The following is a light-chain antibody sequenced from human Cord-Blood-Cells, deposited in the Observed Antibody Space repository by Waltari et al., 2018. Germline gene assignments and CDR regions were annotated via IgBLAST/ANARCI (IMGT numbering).Light chain of an antibody. CDR3: SSYTSSNPYV. Sequence: QSALTQPASVSGSPGQSITIPCTGTSSDVGGYNYVPWYQQHPGKAPKPMIYDVSNRPSGVSNRFSGSKSGNTASLTISGLQAEDEADYYCSSYTSSNPYVFGTGTKVTVL. CDR2: DVS. J-gene: IGLJ1*01. CDR1: SSDVGGYNY. V-gene: IGLV2-14*03.